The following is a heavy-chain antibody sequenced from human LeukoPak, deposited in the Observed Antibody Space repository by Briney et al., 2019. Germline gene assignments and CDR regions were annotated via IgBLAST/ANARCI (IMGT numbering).Heavy chain of an antibody. Sequence: GESLKISCKGSGYSFTSYWIGWVRQMPRKGLEWMGIVYPGDSETRCSPSFQGQVTISVDKSISTAYLQWSSLKASDTAMYYCARQRSYYVDYWGQGTLVTVSS. CDR3: ARQRSYYVDY. CDR2: VYPGDSET. J-gene: IGHJ4*02. CDR1: GYSFTSYW. V-gene: IGHV5-51*01. D-gene: IGHD3-10*01.